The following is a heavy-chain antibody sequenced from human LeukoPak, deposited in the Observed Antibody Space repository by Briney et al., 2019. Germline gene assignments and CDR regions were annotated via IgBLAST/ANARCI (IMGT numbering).Heavy chain of an antibody. J-gene: IGHJ4*02. D-gene: IGHD6-19*01. V-gene: IGHV4-59*01. CDR3: ATSIAVALDY. CDR2: IYYSGST. Sequence: PSETLSLTCTVSGGSISSYYWSWIRQPPGKGLEWIGYIYYSGSTNYNPSLKSRVTISVDTSKNQFSLKLSSVTAADTAVYYCATSIAVALDYWGQGTLVTVSS. CDR1: GGSISSYY.